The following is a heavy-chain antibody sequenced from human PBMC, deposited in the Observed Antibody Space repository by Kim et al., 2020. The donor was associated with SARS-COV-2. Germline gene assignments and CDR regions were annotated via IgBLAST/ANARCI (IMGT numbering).Heavy chain of an antibody. CDR2: ISAYSGNT. CDR3: ARAGITGADFDY. J-gene: IGHJ4*02. D-gene: IGHD1-20*01. CDR1: GYTFNNYG. Sequence: ASVKVSCKTSGYTFNNYGISWVRQAPGQGLEWMGWISAYSGNTNYAQKVQGRVSMTTDTSTSTAYMELKSLTSDDTAVYYCARAGITGADFDYWRQGTLVTVSS. V-gene: IGHV1-18*01.